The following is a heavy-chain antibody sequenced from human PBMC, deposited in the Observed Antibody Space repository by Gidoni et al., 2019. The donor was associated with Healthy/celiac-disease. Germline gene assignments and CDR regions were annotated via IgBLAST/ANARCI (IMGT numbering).Heavy chain of an antibody. D-gene: IGHD4-17*01. CDR3: ASNDYGGNSDFHLDY. V-gene: IGHV4-30-4*01. Sequence: QVQLQESGPGLVKPSQPLSLPCTVSGGSIRSGDYYWSWIRQPPGKGLEWIGYIYYSGSTYYNPALKSRVTISVDTSKNQCSLKLSSVTAADTAVYYCASNDYGGNSDFHLDYWGQGTLVTVSS. CDR2: IYYSGST. J-gene: IGHJ4*02. CDR1: GGSIRSGDYY.